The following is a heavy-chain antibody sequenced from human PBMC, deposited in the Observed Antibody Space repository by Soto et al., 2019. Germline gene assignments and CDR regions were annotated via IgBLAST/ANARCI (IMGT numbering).Heavy chain of an antibody. CDR2: ISYDGSNK. V-gene: IGHV3-30*18. CDR1: GFTFSSYG. D-gene: IGHD3-3*01. CDR3: AKDGDFWSGYDYYYYMDV. J-gene: IGHJ6*03. Sequence: GGSLRLSCAASGFTFSSYGMHWVRQAPGKGLEWVAVISYDGSNKYYADSVKGRFTISRDNSKNTLCLQMNSLRAEDTAVYYCAKDGDFWSGYDYYYYMDVWGKGTTVTVSS.